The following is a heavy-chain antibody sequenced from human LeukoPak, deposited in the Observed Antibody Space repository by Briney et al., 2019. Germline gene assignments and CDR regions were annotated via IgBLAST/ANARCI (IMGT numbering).Heavy chain of an antibody. Sequence: PGGSLRLSCAASGFTFSSYSMNWVRQAPGKGLEWVPSISSSSSYIYYADSVKGRFTISRDNAKNSLYLQMNSLRAEDTAVYYCARDQYSSGWYGSLYAFDIWGRGTMVTVSS. J-gene: IGHJ3*02. CDR3: ARDQYSSGWYGSLYAFDI. D-gene: IGHD6-19*01. CDR1: GFTFSSYS. V-gene: IGHV3-21*04. CDR2: ISSSSSYI.